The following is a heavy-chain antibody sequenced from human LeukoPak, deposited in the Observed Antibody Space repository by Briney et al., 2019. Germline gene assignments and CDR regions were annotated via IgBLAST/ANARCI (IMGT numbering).Heavy chain of an antibody. CDR2: IYHSGST. J-gene: IGHJ4*02. CDR3: AGHHPRNTVDF. D-gene: IGHD2/OR15-2a*01. Sequence: SETLSLTCAVSGGSISGGGYAWSWIRQPPGKGLEWIGYIYHSGSTYYNPSLKSRVTISVDRSKNQFSLKLSSVTAADTAVYYCAGHHPRNTVDFWGQGTLVTVSS. V-gene: IGHV4-30-2*01. CDR1: GGSISGGGYA.